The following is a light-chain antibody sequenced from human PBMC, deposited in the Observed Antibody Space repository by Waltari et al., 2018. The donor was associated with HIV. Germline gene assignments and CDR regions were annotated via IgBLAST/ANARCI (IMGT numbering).Light chain of an antibody. CDR2: QIN. Sequence: QSALTQPASVSGSPGQAVTIPCPGTSRDVGGYNYVSWYQPRPGIVPKFLIFQINKRASGVSRRFSGSKAGNAATLTISGLQTEDEADYYCCSFTSGSTLLFGGGTTLTV. CDR1: SRDVGGYNY. CDR3: CSFTSGSTLL. V-gene: IGLV2-14*01. J-gene: IGLJ2*01.